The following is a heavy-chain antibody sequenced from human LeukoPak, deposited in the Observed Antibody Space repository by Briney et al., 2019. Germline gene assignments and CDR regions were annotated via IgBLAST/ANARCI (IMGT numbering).Heavy chain of an antibody. CDR3: ARYLNRERRPIWWYFDL. D-gene: IGHD3-16*02. V-gene: IGHV4-61*08. CDR1: GGSISSGGYY. J-gene: IGHJ2*01. CDR2: IYHSGST. Sequence: PSETLSLTCTVSGGSISSGGYYWSWIRQPPGKGLEWIGYIYHSGSTNYNPSLKSRVTISVVTSKNQFSLKLSSVTAADTAVYYCARYLNRERRPIWWYFDLWGRGTLVTVSS.